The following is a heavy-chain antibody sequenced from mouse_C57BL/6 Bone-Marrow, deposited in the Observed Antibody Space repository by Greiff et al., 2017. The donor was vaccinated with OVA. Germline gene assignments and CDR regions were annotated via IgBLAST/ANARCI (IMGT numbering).Heavy chain of an antibody. J-gene: IGHJ3*01. CDR3: ARDAYGNLQWFAY. CDR1: GFTFSDFY. Sequence: EVKVVESGGGLVQSGRSLRLSCATSGFTFSDFYMEWVRQAPGKGLEWIAASRNKANEYTTEYSVSVKGRFIVSRDTSQSILYLQMNALRAEDTAIYYCARDAYGNLQWFAYWGQGTLVTVSA. CDR2: SRNKANEYTT. V-gene: IGHV7-1*01. D-gene: IGHD2-10*02.